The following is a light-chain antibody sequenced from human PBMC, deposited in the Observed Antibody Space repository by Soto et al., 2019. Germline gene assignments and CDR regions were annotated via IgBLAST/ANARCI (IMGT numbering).Light chain of an antibody. CDR1: QSINSY. Sequence: DIQMTQSPSSLSASVGDRVTITCRASQSINSYLNWYQQKPGKAPKLLIYAASSLQSGVPSRFGGSGSGTDFTLTISSLQPEDFATYYCQQSSTTLLTFGGGTRVEIQ. V-gene: IGKV1-39*01. CDR3: QQSSTTLLT. CDR2: AAS. J-gene: IGKJ4*01.